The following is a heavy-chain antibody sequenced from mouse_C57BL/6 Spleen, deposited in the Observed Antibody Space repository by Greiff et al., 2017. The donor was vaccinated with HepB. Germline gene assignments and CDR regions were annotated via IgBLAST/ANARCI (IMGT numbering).Heavy chain of an antibody. V-gene: IGHV1-64*01. CDR3: ARGYYGSSPIYYAMDY. D-gene: IGHD1-1*01. CDR1: GYTFTSYW. J-gene: IGHJ4*01. Sequence: QVQLQQSGAELVKPGASVKLSCKASGYTFTSYWMHWVKQRPGQGLEWIGMIHPNSGSTNYNEKFKSKATLTVDKSSSTAYMQLSSLTSEDSAVYYCARGYYGSSPIYYAMDYWGQGTSVTVSS. CDR2: IHPNSGST.